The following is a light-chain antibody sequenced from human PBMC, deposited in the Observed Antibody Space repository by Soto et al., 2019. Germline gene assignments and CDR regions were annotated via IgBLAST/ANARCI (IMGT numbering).Light chain of an antibody. CDR3: QQSYTTPAPT. Sequence: QMTQSPSSLSASIGDRVTISCRASQSINTFLNWYQQKPGKAPNLLIYAASNLQSGVPSRFSGNGSGTDFTLTISGLQPDDFATYFCQQSYTTPAPTFGGGTKVDIK. J-gene: IGKJ4*01. V-gene: IGKV1-39*01. CDR1: QSINTF. CDR2: AAS.